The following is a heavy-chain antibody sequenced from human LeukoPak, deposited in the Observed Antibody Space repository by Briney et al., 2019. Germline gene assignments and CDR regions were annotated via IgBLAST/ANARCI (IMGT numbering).Heavy chain of an antibody. D-gene: IGHD2-2*01. CDR3: ARGGDIVVVPAAMFAFDI. J-gene: IGHJ3*02. Sequence: GGSLRLSCAASGFTFSSYSMNWVRQAPGKGLEWVSSISSSSSYIYYADSVKGRFTISRDNAKNSLYLQMNSLRAEDTAVYYCARGGDIVVVPAAMFAFDIWGQGTMVTVSS. V-gene: IGHV3-21*01. CDR2: ISSSSSYI. CDR1: GFTFSSYS.